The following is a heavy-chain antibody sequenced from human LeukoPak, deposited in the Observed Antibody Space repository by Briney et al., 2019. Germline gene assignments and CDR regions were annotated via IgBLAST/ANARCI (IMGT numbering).Heavy chain of an antibody. CDR3: AREGYYYDTRGGDY. D-gene: IGHD3-22*01. V-gene: IGHV1-18*01. Sequence: GASVMVSCRASGYTFTSYGISWVRQAPGQGLEWMGWISAYNGNTNYAQKLQGRVTVTTDTSTSTAYMELRSLRSDDTAVYYCAREGYYYDTRGGDYWGQGTLVTVSS. CDR2: ISAYNGNT. CDR1: GYTFTSYG. J-gene: IGHJ4*02.